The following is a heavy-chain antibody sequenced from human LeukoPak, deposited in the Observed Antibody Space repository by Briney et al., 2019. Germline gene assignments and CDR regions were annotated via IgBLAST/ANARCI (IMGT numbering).Heavy chain of an antibody. Sequence: PSETLSLTCAVYGGSFSGYYWSWIRQPPGKGLEWIGEINHSGSTNYNPSLKSRVTISVDTSKNQFSLKLSSVTAADTAVYYCARVRRVGVFDYWGQGTLVTVSS. J-gene: IGHJ4*02. D-gene: IGHD3-3*01. CDR3: ARVRRVGVFDY. CDR1: GGSFSGYY. CDR2: INHSGST. V-gene: IGHV4-34*01.